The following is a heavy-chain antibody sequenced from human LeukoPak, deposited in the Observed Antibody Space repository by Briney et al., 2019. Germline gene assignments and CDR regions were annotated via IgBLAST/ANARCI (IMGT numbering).Heavy chain of an antibody. D-gene: IGHD3-10*01. CDR3: VREIPHYGIDY. CDR1: GGSISGYL. J-gene: IGHJ4*02. V-gene: IGHV4-4*07. Sequence: SETLSLTCTVSGGSISGYLWSWIRQPAGKGLEWVGRTFDRGSTSYNPSLESRVTMSVDTPKNQFSLRLSSVTAADTAVYFCVREIPHYGIDYWGQGTLVTVSS. CDR2: TFDRGST.